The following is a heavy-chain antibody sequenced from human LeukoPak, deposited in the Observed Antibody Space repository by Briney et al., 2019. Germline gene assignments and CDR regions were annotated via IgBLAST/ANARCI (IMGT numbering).Heavy chain of an antibody. Sequence: TSETLSLTCTVSGGSSSSSIYYWGWIRQPPGKGLEWIGSIYYIVSTYYNPSLKSRVTISVDTSKNQFSLTLSSVTAADTAVYYCARASLRDSSGYYYGLGPHYFDYWGQGTLVTVSS. CDR2: IYYIVST. CDR1: GGSSSSSIYY. D-gene: IGHD3-22*01. V-gene: IGHV4-39*07. CDR3: ARASLRDSSGYYYGLGPHYFDY. J-gene: IGHJ4*02.